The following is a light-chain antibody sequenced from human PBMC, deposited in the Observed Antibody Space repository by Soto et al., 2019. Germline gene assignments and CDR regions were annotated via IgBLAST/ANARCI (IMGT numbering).Light chain of an antibody. J-gene: IGLJ1*01. CDR2: EVS. CDR3: SSRTTSNPYV. CDR1: SSDIGAYNS. V-gene: IGLV2-14*01. Sequence: QSALTQPAPVSGSPGQSITISCTGTSSDIGAYNSVSWYQQHPGKAPKLMIYEVSNRPSGVSNRFSASKSGNTASLTISGLQAEDEADYYCSSRTTSNPYVFGTGTKVTVL.